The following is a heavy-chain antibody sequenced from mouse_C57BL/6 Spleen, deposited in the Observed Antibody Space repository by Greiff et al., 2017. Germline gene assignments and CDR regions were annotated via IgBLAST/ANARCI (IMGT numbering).Heavy chain of an antibody. Sequence: EVMLVESGGGLVKPGGSLKLSCAASGFTFSDYGMHWVRQAPEKGLEWVAYISSGSSTIYYADTVKGRFTISRDNAKNTLFLRMTSLRSEDTAMYYCARPARYYGSSYWYFDVWGTGTTVTVSS. CDR1: GFTFSDYG. J-gene: IGHJ1*03. D-gene: IGHD1-1*01. CDR3: ARPARYYGSSYWYFDV. CDR2: ISSGSSTI. V-gene: IGHV5-17*01.